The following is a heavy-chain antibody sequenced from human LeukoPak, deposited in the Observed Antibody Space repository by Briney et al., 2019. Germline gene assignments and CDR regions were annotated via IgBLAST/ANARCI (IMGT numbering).Heavy chain of an antibody. Sequence: SETLSLTCTVSGGSISSSNYYWGWIRQPPGKGLEWIGYIYYSGSTNYNPSLKSRVTISVDTSKNQFSLKLSSVTAADTAVYYCARGQMEEAFDIWGQGTMVTVSS. V-gene: IGHV4-61*05. CDR2: IYYSGST. J-gene: IGHJ3*02. D-gene: IGHD2-8*01. CDR3: ARGQMEEAFDI. CDR1: GGSISSSNYY.